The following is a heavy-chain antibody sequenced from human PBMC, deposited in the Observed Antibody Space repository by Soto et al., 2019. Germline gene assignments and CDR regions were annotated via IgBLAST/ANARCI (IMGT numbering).Heavy chain of an antibody. CDR3: AKVHPVLITDKNAFDI. J-gene: IGHJ3*02. CDR1: GFTFSSYA. Sequence: SGGSLRLSCAASGFTFSSYAMSWVRQAPGKGLEWVSAISGSGGSTYYADSVKGRFTISRDNSKNTLYLQMNSLRAEDTAVYYCAKVHPVLITDKNAFDIWGQGTMVTVSS. CDR2: ISGSGGST. D-gene: IGHD3-22*01. V-gene: IGHV3-23*01.